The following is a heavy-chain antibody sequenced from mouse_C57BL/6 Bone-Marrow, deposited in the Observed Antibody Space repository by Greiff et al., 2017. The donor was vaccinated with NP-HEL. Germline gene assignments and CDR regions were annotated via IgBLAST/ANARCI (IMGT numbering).Heavy chain of an antibody. CDR2: IYPRSGNN. J-gene: IGHJ4*01. CDR1: GYTFTSYG. Sequence: VQLQQSGAELARPGASVKLSCKASGYTFTSYGISWVKQRTGQGLEWIGEIYPRSGNNYYNEKFKGKATLTADKSSSTAYMELRSLTYEDSAVYFCAKLARYYGNYDYYAMDYWGQGTSVTVSS. D-gene: IGHD2-1*01. CDR3: AKLARYYGNYDYYAMDY. V-gene: IGHV1-81*01.